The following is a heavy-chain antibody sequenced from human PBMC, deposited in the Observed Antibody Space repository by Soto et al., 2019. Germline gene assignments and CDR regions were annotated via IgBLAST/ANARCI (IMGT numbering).Heavy chain of an antibody. CDR3: ARDRGSNWGLNDAFDI. D-gene: IGHD7-27*01. J-gene: IGHJ3*02. CDR1: GGSISPYY. V-gene: IGHV4-59*01. Sequence: QVQLQESGPGLVKPSETLSLTCTVSGGSISPYYWNWIRQPPVKGLEWIGSIYYTESTNYSPSLKSRVTMSVDTSKTQFSLRLESVTAAETAVYYCARDRGSNWGLNDAFDIWGQGTVVTVSA. CDR2: IYYTEST.